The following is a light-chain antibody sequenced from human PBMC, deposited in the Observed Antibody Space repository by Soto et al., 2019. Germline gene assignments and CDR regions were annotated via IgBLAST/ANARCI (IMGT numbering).Light chain of an antibody. Sequence: QSALTQPRSVSGSPGQSVTISCTGTSSDVGGYDYVSWYQQHPGKAPKLMIYDVSERPSGVPDRFSGSKSGTSASLAISGLRSEDEADYYCAAWDDSLSVLVFGGGTKLTVL. CDR1: SSDVGGYDY. CDR2: DVS. V-gene: IGLV2-11*01. CDR3: AAWDDSLSVLV. J-gene: IGLJ2*01.